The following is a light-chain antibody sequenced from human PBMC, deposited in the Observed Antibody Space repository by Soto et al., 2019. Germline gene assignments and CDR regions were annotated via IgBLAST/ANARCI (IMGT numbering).Light chain of an antibody. V-gene: IGKV3D-7*01. CDR3: QQYNKWPPIT. J-gene: IGKJ5*01. CDR2: GAS. CDR1: QSVSSSY. Sequence: ELVMTQSPATLSLSPGARATLSCRASQSVSSSYLSWYQQKPGQAPRLLIYGASTRATGIPARFSGSGSGTEFTLTISSLQSEDFAVYYCQQYNKWPPITFGQGTRLEIK.